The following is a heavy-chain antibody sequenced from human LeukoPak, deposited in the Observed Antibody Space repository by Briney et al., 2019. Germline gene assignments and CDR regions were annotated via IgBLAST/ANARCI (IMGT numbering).Heavy chain of an antibody. V-gene: IGHV1-24*01. D-gene: IGHD2-15*01. CDR3: ATGLGYCSGGSCYTLVY. Sequence: ASVKVSCKVSGYTLTELSMHWVRQAPGKGLEWMGGFDPEDGETIYAQKFQGRVTMTEDTSTDTAYMELSSLRSEDTAVYYCATGLGYCSGGSCYTLVYWGQGTLVTVSS. CDR2: FDPEDGET. CDR1: GYTLTELS. J-gene: IGHJ4*02.